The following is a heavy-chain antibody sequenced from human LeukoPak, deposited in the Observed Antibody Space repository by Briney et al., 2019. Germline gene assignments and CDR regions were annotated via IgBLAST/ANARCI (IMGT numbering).Heavy chain of an antibody. CDR2: IYYSGST. CDR1: GGSISSSSYY. CDR3: ARAYRSSWYANWFDP. D-gene: IGHD6-13*01. Sequence: SETLSLTCTVSGGSISSSSYYWGWIRQPPGKGLEWIATIYYSGSTNYNPSLKSRVTISVDTSKNQFSLKLTSVTAADTAVYFCARAYRSSWYANWFDPWGQGTLVTVSS. V-gene: IGHV4-39*07. J-gene: IGHJ5*02.